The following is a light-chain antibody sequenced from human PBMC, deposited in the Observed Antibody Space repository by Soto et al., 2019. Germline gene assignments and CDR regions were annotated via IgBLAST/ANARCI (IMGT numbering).Light chain of an antibody. J-gene: IGLJ3*02. V-gene: IGLV2-11*01. Sequence: QSVLTQPRSVSGSPGQSVTISCSGTSIDVDDYVSWYQQHPGKAPKVIIYDVTERPSGVPDRFSGSKSGNAASLTVSGLQVEDGADYYCGTQGGSRICVFGGGTKVTFL. CDR2: DVT. CDR3: GTQGGSRICV. CDR1: SIDVDDY.